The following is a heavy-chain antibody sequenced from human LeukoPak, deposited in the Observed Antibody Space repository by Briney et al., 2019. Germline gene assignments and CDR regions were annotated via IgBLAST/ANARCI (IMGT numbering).Heavy chain of an antibody. V-gene: IGHV3-21*01. CDR3: ARQGGMQSFDY. CDR1: GFSFSTYS. CDR2: ISGGSGYI. Sequence: GGSLRLSCAASGFSFSTYSMNWVRQAPGKGLEWVAYISGGSGYIYYADSVKGRFTISRDNAENSLYLQMNSLRAEDTAVYYCARQGGMQSFDYWGQGILVTVSS. D-gene: IGHD6-19*01. J-gene: IGHJ4*02.